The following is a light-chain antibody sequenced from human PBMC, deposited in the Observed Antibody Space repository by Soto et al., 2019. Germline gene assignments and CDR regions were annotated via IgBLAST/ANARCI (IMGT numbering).Light chain of an antibody. Sequence: EIVLTQSPGTLSLSPGERATLSCSASQSVSSSYLAWYQQKPGQAPRLLIYGASSRATGIPDRFSGSGSGTDFTLTISRLEPEDFAVYYCQQYDSSPITFGQGTRLEIK. CDR1: QSVSSSY. J-gene: IGKJ5*01. V-gene: IGKV3-20*01. CDR2: GAS. CDR3: QQYDSSPIT.